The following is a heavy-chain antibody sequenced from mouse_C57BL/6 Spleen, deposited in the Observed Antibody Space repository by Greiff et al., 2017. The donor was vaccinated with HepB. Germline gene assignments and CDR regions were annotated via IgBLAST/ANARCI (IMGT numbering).Heavy chain of an antibody. CDR1: GYTFTSYW. CDR3: ASLITGFAY. D-gene: IGHD1-1*01. CDR2: IDPSDSYT. J-gene: IGHJ3*01. V-gene: IGHV1-69*01. Sequence: QVQLQQPGAELVMPGASVKLSCKASGYTFTSYWMHWVKQRPGQGLEWIGEIDPSDSYTNYNQKFKGKSTLTVDKSSSTAYMQLSSLTSEDSAVYYCASLITGFAYWGQGTLVTVSA.